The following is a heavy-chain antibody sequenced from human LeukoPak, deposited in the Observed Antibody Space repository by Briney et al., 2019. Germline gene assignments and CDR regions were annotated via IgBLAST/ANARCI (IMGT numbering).Heavy chain of an antibody. J-gene: IGHJ4*02. CDR2: ISSSSYI. CDR1: GFTFSSYS. V-gene: IGHV3-21*01. Sequence: GRSLRLSCAASGFTFSSYSMNWVRQAPGKGLEWVSSISSSSYIYYADSVKGRFTISRDNAKNSLYLQMNSLRAEDTAVYYCARAGVVPAAINSNYGFDYWGQGTLVTVSS. D-gene: IGHD2-2*02. CDR3: ARAGVVPAAINSNYGFDY.